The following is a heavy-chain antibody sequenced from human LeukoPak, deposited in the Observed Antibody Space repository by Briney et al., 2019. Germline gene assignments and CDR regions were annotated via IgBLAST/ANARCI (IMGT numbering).Heavy chain of an antibody. V-gene: IGHV3-23*01. D-gene: IGHD6-19*01. J-gene: IGHJ3*02. CDR3: AKGRTYSSGSDALDM. CDR2: ISNSGDTT. Sequence: PGGSLRLSCSASKITFTTYAMSWVRQAPGKGLECVSAISNSGDTTYYADSVKGRFTISRDNSRNTLFLQMNSLTAEDTAVYFCAKGRTYSSGSDALDMWGQGTMVTVSS. CDR1: KITFTTYA.